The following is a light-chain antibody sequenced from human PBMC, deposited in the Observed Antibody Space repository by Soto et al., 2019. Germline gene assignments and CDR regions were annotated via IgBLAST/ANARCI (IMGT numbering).Light chain of an antibody. CDR2: TAS. V-gene: IGKV1-39*01. J-gene: IGKJ1*01. Sequence: DIQMTQSPSSLSASVGDRFTITCRASQSITTYLNWYQQKPGKAPKLLICTASSLQSGVPSRFSGSGSGTDFTLTISSLQREDFATYYCQQSYSTPWTFGQGTKVDIK. CDR3: QQSYSTPWT. CDR1: QSITTY.